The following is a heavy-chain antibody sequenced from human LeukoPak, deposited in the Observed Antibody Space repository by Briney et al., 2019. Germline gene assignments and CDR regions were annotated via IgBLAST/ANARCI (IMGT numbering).Heavy chain of an antibody. CDR1: GGSISSSSNY. D-gene: IGHD6-19*01. Sequence: SETLSLTCTVSGGSISSSSNYWGWIRQPPGKGLEWIGSIYYSGSTYYNPSLKSRVTISIDTSKNQFSLKLSSVTAADTAVYYCARTEISGWLDYWGQGTLVTVSS. CDR2: IYYSGST. V-gene: IGHV4-39*01. CDR3: ARTEISGWLDY. J-gene: IGHJ4*02.